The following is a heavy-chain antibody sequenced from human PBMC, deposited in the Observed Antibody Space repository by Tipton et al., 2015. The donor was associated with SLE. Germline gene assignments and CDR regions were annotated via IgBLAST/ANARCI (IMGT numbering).Heavy chain of an antibody. D-gene: IGHD6-6*01. CDR3: ASTPQEARNAFDI. V-gene: IGHV4-34*01. J-gene: IGHJ3*02. CDR1: GGSFSGYY. CDR2: INHSEST. Sequence: TLSLTCTVYGGSFSGYYWSWIRQPPGKGLEWIGEINHSESTNYNPSLKSRDTISVDTSKNQFSLKLSSVTAADAAVYYCASTPQEARNAFDIWGQGTMVTVSS.